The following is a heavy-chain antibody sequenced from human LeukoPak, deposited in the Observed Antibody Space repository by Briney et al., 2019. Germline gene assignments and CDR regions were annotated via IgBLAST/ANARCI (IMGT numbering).Heavy chain of an antibody. J-gene: IGHJ4*02. CDR3: ARDQLAYSGYDTLFDY. Sequence: GGSLRLSCGASGFTFNSYAIHWVRQAPGKGLEGGAVISYDGSNKYYADSVKGRFTISRDNSKNTLYLQLNSLRPEDTAVYYCARDQLAYSGYDTLFDYWGQGTLVTVSS. CDR1: GFTFNSYA. D-gene: IGHD5-12*01. V-gene: IGHV3-30*04. CDR2: ISYDGSNK.